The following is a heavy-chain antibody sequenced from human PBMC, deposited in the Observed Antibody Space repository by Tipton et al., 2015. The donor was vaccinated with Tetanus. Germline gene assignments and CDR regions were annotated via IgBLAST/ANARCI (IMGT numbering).Heavy chain of an antibody. J-gene: IGHJ5*02. V-gene: IGHV4-61*01. Sequence: TLSLTCTVSGGSVSSGSYYWSWIRQRPGKGLEWIGYMFYGGSPKYNPSLKSRVTILVDKSKNQLSLKLRSVTAEDTAIYFCSRTEVNWFDPWGQGILVTVSS. CDR2: MFYGGSP. CDR3: SRTEVNWFDP. CDR1: GGSVSSGSYY.